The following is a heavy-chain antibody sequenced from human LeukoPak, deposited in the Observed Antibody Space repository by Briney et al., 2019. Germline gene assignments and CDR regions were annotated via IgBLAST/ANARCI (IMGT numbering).Heavy chain of an antibody. D-gene: IGHD3-10*01. Sequence: SGTLSLTCGVSGGSISNTNWWTWVRQPPGKGLEWIGEINHSGSTNYNPSLKSRVTISVDTSKNQFSLKLSSVTAADTAVYYCARTYGSGSYFSPFDPWGQGTLVTVSS. V-gene: IGHV4-4*02. CDR2: INHSGST. J-gene: IGHJ5*02. CDR3: ARTYGSGSYFSPFDP. CDR1: GGSISNTNW.